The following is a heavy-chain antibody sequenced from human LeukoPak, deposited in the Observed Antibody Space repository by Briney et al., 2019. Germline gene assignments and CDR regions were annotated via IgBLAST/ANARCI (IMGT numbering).Heavy chain of an antibody. CDR2: IYYSGST. J-gene: IGHJ3*02. D-gene: IGHD4-23*01. CDR3: ARADDYGGSWGGDAFDI. V-gene: IGHV4-59*01. Sequence: PSETLSLTCTVSGGSISSYYWSWIRQPPGKGLEWIGYIYYSGSTNYNPSLKSRFTISVDTSKNHFSLKLSSVTAADTAVYYCARADDYGGSWGGDAFDIWGQGTMVTVSS. CDR1: GGSISSYY.